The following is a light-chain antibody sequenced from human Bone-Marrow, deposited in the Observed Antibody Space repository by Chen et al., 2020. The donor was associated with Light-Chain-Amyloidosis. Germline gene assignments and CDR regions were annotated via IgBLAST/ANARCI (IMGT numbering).Light chain of an antibody. J-gene: IGLJ3*02. CDR1: TGTVTSGHY. CDR2: NTN. CDR3: LFSYNGTWV. V-gene: IGLV7-46*01. Sequence: QAVVTQEPSLTVSPGGTVTLTCGSSTGTVTSGHYPYWFQQKPGPAPRTLIYNTNNKHSRTPARVSGSLLGGKAALTLSGAQPEDEAEYFCLFSYNGTWVFGGGTELTVL.